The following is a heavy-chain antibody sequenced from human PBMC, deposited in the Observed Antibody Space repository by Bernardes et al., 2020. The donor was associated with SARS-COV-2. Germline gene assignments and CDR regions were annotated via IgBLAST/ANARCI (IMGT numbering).Heavy chain of an antibody. CDR1: GFTFSSYA. V-gene: IGHV3-23*01. CDR2: ISGSGSNT. D-gene: IGHD6-6*01. J-gene: IGHJ4*02. Sequence: GGSLRLSCAASGFTFSSYAMNWVRQAPGKGLEWVSRISGSGSNTYYADSVKGRFTISRDNSKNTLYLQMNSLRAEDTAVYYCATEYSNLDYYFDYWGQGTLVTVSS. CDR3: ATEYSNLDYYFDY.